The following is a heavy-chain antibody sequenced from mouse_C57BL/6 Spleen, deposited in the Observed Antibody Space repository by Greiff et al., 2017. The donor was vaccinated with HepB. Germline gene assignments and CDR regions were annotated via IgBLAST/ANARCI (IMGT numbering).Heavy chain of an antibody. CDR2: ISSGSSTI. Sequence: DVKLVESGGGLVKPGGSLKLSCAAFGFTFSDYGMHWVRQAPEKGLEWVAYISSGSSTIYYADTVKGRFTISRDNAKNTLFLQMTSLRSEDTAMYYCAKESFNWYYFDYWGQGTTLTVSS. V-gene: IGHV5-17*01. CDR3: AKESFNWYYFDY. D-gene: IGHD4-1*02. CDR1: GFTFSDYG. J-gene: IGHJ2*01.